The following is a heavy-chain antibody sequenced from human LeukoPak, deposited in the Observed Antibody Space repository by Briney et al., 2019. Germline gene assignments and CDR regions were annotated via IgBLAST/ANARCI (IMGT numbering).Heavy chain of an antibody. V-gene: IGHV4-4*07. CDR3: ARDAGIGPNPSKRIAAAGTYYYYMDV. Sequence: KPSETLSLTCTVSGGSISSYYWSWIRQPAGKGLEWIGRIYTSGSTNYNPSLKSRVTMSVDTSKNQFSLKLSSVTAADTAVYYCARDAGIGPNPSKRIAAAGTYYYYMDVWGKGTTVTVSS. CDR1: GGSISSYY. J-gene: IGHJ6*03. CDR2: IYTSGST. D-gene: IGHD6-13*01.